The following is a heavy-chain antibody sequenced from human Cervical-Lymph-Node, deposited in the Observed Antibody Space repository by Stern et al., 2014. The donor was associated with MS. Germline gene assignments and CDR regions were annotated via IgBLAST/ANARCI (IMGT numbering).Heavy chain of an antibody. CDR3: ARESGESSTHDAFDI. CDR1: GYTFSHYA. J-gene: IGHJ3*02. D-gene: IGHD2-2*01. CDR2: IRTDTGNP. Sequence: QVQLVQSGSELKKPGASVKVSCQASGYTFSHYALNWVRQAHGHGLEWIGWIRTDTGNPTYAQGFTGRFVFSLDSSVSTAYLQISSLKAEDTAVYYCARESGESSTHDAFDIWGQGTMVTVSS. V-gene: IGHV7-4-1*02.